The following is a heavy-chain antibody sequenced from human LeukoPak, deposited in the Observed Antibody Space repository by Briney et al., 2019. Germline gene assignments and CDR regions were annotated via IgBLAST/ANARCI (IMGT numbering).Heavy chain of an antibody. CDR1: GFTASSNY. D-gene: IGHD6-13*01. CDR3: AREFFIAAAGTYWFDP. J-gene: IGHJ5*02. V-gene: IGHV3-53*01. Sequence: PGGSLRLSCAASGFTASSNYMSWVRQAPGKGLAWVSVIYSGGSTYYADSVRGRFTISRDNSKNTLYLKMKSLRAENTAVYYCAREFFIAAAGTYWFDPWGQGTLVTVSS. CDR2: IYSGGST.